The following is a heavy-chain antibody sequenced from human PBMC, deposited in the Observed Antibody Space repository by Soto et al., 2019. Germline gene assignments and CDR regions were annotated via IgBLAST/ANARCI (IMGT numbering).Heavy chain of an antibody. CDR3: ARDKYGDSVQDS. CDR1: GFTFITYS. J-gene: IGHJ4*02. D-gene: IGHD4-17*01. Sequence: EVQLVESGGGLVKPGGSLTLSCAASGFTFITYSMNWIRQAPGKGLEWVSSISSSASYTYYADSVKGRFTISRDNANNSLYLQMSSLRAEDTAVYYCARDKYGDSVQDSWGQGTPVTVSS. CDR2: ISSSASYT. V-gene: IGHV3-21*01.